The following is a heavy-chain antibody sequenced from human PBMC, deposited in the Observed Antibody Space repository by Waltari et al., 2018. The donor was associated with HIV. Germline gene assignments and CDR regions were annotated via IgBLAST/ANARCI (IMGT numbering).Heavy chain of an antibody. CDR3: ARDQRPGGYYGMDV. V-gene: IGHV3-33*01. J-gene: IGHJ6*02. D-gene: IGHD2-15*01. CDR1: GLTLCSEG. CDR2: IGYDGSKK. Sequence: QVPLVESGGGGVQRGRPVSISCAASGLTLCSEGMHCALLATGTGLERVAVIGYDGSKKYDADAVKVRFTISSDNSKNTLYLQMNSLRAEDTAVYYCARDQRPGGYYGMDVWGQGTTVTVSS.